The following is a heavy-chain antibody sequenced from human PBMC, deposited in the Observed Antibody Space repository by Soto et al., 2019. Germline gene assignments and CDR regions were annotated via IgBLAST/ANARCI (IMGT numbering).Heavy chain of an antibody. J-gene: IGHJ4*02. CDR3: ARGRYGDY. Sequence: QVHLVQSGAEVKKPGASVKVSCKASGYTFTSYGITWVRQAPGQGLEWMGWISAHNGNTDYAQKLQGRVIVTRDTSTCTAYMELRSLRSDDTAVSYCARGRYGDYWRQGALVTVSS. V-gene: IGHV1-18*01. CDR1: GYTFTSYG. CDR2: ISAHNGNT. D-gene: IGHD1-1*01.